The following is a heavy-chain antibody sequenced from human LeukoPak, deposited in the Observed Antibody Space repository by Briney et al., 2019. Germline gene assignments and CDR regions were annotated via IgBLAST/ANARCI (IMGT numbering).Heavy chain of an antibody. D-gene: IGHD4-17*01. CDR2: MNPNSGNT. J-gene: IGHJ4*02. Sequence: ASVKVSCKASGGTFSSYAISWVRQAPGQGLEWMGWMNPNSGNTGYAQKFQGRVTMTRNTSISTAYMELSSLRSEDTAVYYCARAKTDGDYVDYWGQGTLVTVS. CDR3: ARAKTDGDYVDY. CDR1: GGTFSSYA. V-gene: IGHV1-8*02.